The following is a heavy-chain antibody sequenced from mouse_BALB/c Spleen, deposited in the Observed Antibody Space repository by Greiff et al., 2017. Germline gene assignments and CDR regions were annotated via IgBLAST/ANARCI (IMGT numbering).Heavy chain of an antibody. D-gene: IGHD1-1*01. CDR2: IYPGDGDT. CDR1: GYAFSSSW. Sequence: QVQLQQSGPELVKPGASVKISCKASGYAFSSSWMNWVKQRPGQGLEWIGRIYPGDGDTNYNGKFKGKATLTADKSSSTAYMQLSSLTSVDSAVYFCARRDGGSSSMDYWGQGTSVTVSS. CDR3: ARRDGGSSSMDY. V-gene: IGHV1-82*01. J-gene: IGHJ4*01.